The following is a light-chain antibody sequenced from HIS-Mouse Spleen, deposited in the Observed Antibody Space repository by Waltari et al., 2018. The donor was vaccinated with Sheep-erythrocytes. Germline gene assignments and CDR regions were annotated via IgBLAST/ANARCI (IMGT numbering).Light chain of an antibody. CDR3: SSYAGSNNWV. CDR2: EVS. V-gene: IGLV2-8*01. CDR1: SSDVGGYNY. J-gene: IGLJ3*02. Sequence: QSALTQPPSASGSPGQSVTISCTGTSSDVGGYNYVSCYQQHPGKAPKRMIYEVSKRPSGVPDRFSGSKSGNTASLTVSGLQAEDEADDYCSSYAGSNNWVFGGGTKLSVL.